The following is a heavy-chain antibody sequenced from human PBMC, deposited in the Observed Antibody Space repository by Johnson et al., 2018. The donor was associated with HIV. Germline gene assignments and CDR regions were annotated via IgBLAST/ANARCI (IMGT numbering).Heavy chain of an antibody. CDR3: AKDSKRELVQGKDAFDF. D-gene: IGHD4-11*01. CDR1: RFTFSSYA. J-gene: IGHJ3*01. V-gene: IGHV3-30-3*01. CDR2: ISYDGSNK. Sequence: QVQLVESGGGVVQPGRSLRLSCAASRFTFSSYALHWVRQAPGKGLEWVAIISYDGSNKDYVDSVKGRFTISRDNSKNTLDLQMNILRTEDTAVYYCAKDSKRELVQGKDAFDFWGQGTMVIVSS.